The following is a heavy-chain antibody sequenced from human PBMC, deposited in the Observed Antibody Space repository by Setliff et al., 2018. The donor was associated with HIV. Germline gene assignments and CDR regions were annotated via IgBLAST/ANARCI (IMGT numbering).Heavy chain of an antibody. J-gene: IGHJ6*02. CDR2: ISGSGRKT. CDR1: GFTFSSAW. V-gene: IGHV3-23*01. Sequence: GGSLRLSCAASGFTFSSAWMSWVRQAPGKGLEWVSSISGSGRKTYYGDSVKGRFTISRDNSWDTVDLQMNTLRAEDTAVYYCARGRNRNYVVYGMDVWGQGTTVTVSS. CDR3: ARGRNRNYVVYGMDV. D-gene: IGHD1-7*01.